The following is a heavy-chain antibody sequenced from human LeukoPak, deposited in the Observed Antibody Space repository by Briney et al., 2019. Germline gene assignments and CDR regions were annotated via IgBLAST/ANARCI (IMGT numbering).Heavy chain of an antibody. CDR2: ISSSSSYI. CDR1: GFTFTSYS. J-gene: IGHJ6*04. V-gene: IGHV3-21*01. Sequence: PGGSLRLSCAASGFTFTSYSMNWVRQAPGKGLEWVSSISSSSSYIYYADSVKGRFTISRDNAKNSLYLQMNSLRAEDTAVYYCARDWNRYYDILTGYYYGMDVWGKGTTVTVSS. CDR3: ARDWNRYYDILTGYYYGMDV. D-gene: IGHD3-9*01.